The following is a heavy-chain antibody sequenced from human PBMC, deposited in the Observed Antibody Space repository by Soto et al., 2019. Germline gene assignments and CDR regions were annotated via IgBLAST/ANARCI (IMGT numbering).Heavy chain of an antibody. CDR3: ASRSQVVDVMDV. V-gene: IGHV1-69*13. D-gene: IGHD2-15*01. CDR1: GGTFSSYA. J-gene: IGHJ6*02. Sequence: SVKVSCKASGGTFSSYAISWVRQAPGQGLEWMGGIIPIFGTANYAQKFQGRVTITADESTSTAYMELSSLRSEDTAVYYCASRSQVVDVMDVWGQGSTVTVSS. CDR2: IIPIFGTA.